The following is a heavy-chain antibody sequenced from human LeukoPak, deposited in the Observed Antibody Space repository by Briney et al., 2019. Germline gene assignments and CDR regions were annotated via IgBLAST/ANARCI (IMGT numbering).Heavy chain of an antibody. D-gene: IGHD6-6*01. CDR1: GFTVSNNY. J-gene: IGHJ4*02. Sequence: GGSLRLPCAASGFTVSNNYMSWVRQAPGKGLEWVSVIYGGGTTYYADSVKGRFTISRDNSKNTVYLQMNSLRAEDTAVYYCARDPEYSTSSVDYWGQGTLVTVPS. CDR2: IYGGGTT. CDR3: ARDPEYSTSSVDY. V-gene: IGHV3-53*01.